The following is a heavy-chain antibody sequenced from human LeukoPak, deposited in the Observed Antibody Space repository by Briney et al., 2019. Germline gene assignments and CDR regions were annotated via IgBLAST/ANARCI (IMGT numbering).Heavy chain of an antibody. V-gene: IGHV4-30-4*01. CDR1: GGSISSGDYY. CDR2: IYYSWSA. J-gene: IGHJ4*02. CDR3: ARGMVRGKNPAPV. D-gene: IGHD3-10*01. Sequence: SETLSLNCTVSGGSISSGDYYWSWIRQPPGKGLEWIGYIYYSWSAYYNPSLKSRVTISVDTSKNPCSLKLSSVTAADTGVYYCARGMVRGKNPAPVWGQGTLVTVSS.